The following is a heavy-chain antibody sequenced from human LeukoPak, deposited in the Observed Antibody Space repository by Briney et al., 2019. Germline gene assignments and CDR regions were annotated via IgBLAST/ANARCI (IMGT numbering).Heavy chain of an antibody. CDR2: IGTAGDT. Sequence: PGGSLRLSCAASGFTFTNYDMDWVRQAAGKGLECVSAIGTAGDTYYPGSVKGRFTISRENAKNSLYLQMTSLSAGDTAVYYCASSPAYSSSWYAIDNWGQGTLVTVSS. J-gene: IGHJ4*02. D-gene: IGHD6-13*01. CDR3: ASSPAYSSSWYAIDN. CDR1: GFTFTNYD. V-gene: IGHV3-13*01.